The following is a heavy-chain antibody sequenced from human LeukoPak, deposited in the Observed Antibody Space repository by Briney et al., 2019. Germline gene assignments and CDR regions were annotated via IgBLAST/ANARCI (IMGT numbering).Heavy chain of an antibody. D-gene: IGHD1-26*01. Sequence: ASVTVSCKASGYTFTSYGISWVRQAPGQGLEWMGWISAYNGYTNYAQKLQGRVTMTTDTSTSTAYMELRSLRADDTAVYYCARDYSGSYWDVDAFDIWGQGTMVTVSS. CDR3: ARDYSGSYWDVDAFDI. V-gene: IGHV1-18*01. CDR2: ISAYNGYT. J-gene: IGHJ3*02. CDR1: GYTFTSYG.